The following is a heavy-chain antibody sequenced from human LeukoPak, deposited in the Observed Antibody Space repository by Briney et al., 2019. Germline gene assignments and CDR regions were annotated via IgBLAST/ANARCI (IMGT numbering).Heavy chain of an antibody. V-gene: IGHV4-39*07. Sequence: SETLSLTCTVSGGSISSSSYYWGWIRQPPGKGLEWIGSIYYSGSTYYNPSLKSRVTISVDTSKNQFSLKLSSVTAADTAVYYCAREVHYYDSSGYYPRWFDPWGQGTLVTVSS. CDR3: AREVHYYDSSGYYPRWFDP. D-gene: IGHD3-22*01. CDR1: GGSISSSSYY. CDR2: IYYSGST. J-gene: IGHJ5*02.